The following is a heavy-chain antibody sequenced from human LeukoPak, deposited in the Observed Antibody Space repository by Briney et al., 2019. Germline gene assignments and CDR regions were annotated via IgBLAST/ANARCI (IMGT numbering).Heavy chain of an antibody. CDR2: IYGDGSS. D-gene: IGHD5/OR15-5a*01. V-gene: IGHV3-53*01. J-gene: IGHJ4*02. Sequence: GGSLRLSCAASGFTFSSNDMGWVRQAPGKGLEWVSVIYGDGSSYYADSVKGRFTISRDNSKNTLHLQMNSLRAEDTAVYYCARGEAVGYTVERLWWGQGTLVTVSS. CDR1: GFTFSSND. CDR3: ARGEAVGYTVERLW.